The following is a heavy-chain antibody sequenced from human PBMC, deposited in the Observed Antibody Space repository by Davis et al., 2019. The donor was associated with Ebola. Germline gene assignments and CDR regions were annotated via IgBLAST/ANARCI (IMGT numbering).Heavy chain of an antibody. CDR2: IWYDGSRK. CDR1: GFNFRSYG. D-gene: IGHD5-12*01. V-gene: IGHV3-33*01. CDR3: ARGGYRRRAFDY. Sequence: GESLKISCAASGFNFRSYGMHWVRQAPDKGLEWVAVIWYDGSRKYYGDSVKGRFTISRDNSNNLLYLQMNSLRAEDTAVYYCARGGYRRRAFDYWGQGTLVTVSS. J-gene: IGHJ4*02.